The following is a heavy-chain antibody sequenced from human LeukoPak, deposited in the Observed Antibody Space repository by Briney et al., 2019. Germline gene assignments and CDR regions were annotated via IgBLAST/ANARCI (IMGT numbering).Heavy chain of an antibody. Sequence: GASVKVSCKASGYTFTDSYLHWVRQAPGQGLEWMGWINPNSGATKYAQNFQGRLTMTRDTSINTAYMELSSLRSDDTAVYYCARNHYDILTGYVTYGMDVWGQGTTVTVSS. CDR2: INPNSGAT. CDR3: ARNHYDILTGYVTYGMDV. CDR1: GYTFTDSY. J-gene: IGHJ6*02. D-gene: IGHD3-9*01. V-gene: IGHV1-2*02.